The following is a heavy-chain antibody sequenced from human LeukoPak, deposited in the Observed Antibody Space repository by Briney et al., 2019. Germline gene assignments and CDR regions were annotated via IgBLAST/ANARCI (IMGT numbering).Heavy chain of an antibody. CDR1: GFTFSTYA. Sequence: GGSLRLSCAASGFTFSTYAMSWVRQAPGKGLEWVSGISGSGDNTNYADSVKGRFTISRDNSKNALYLQMNSLRAEDTAVYYCARGSAYYDSSGIDYFDYWGQGTLVTVSS. D-gene: IGHD3-22*01. J-gene: IGHJ4*02. V-gene: IGHV3-23*01. CDR3: ARGSAYYDSSGIDYFDY. CDR2: ISGSGDNT.